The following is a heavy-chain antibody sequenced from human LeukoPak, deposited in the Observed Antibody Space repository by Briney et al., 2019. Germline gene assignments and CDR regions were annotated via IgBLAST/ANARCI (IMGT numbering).Heavy chain of an antibody. CDR1: GYTFTIYG. J-gene: IGHJ4*02. CDR3: GRDVGVSMVRGVSDY. CDR2: ISAENGHT. D-gene: IGHD3-10*01. Sequence: GASVKVSCKGSGYTFTIYGISWVRQAPGQGLEWMGWISAENGHTKYAQKIQGRVSMTTDTSTTTAYMELRSLRYDDTAVYYCGRDVGVSMVRGVSDYWGQGTLVTVSS. V-gene: IGHV1-18*01.